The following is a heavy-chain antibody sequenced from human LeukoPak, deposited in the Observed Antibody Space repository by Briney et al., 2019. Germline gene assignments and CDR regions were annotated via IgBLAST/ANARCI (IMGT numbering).Heavy chain of an antibody. CDR3: ARGDYDTSGYKFDY. J-gene: IGHJ4*02. CDR1: GYTFTDYY. Sequence: ASVKVSCKASGYTFTDYYMHWVRQAPGQGLEWMGWINPNNGGTNYAQKFQGRVTMTRDTSISTAYMELSRLSSDDTAVYYCARGDYDTSGYKFDYWGQGTLVTVSS. D-gene: IGHD3-22*01. CDR2: INPNNGGT. V-gene: IGHV1-2*02.